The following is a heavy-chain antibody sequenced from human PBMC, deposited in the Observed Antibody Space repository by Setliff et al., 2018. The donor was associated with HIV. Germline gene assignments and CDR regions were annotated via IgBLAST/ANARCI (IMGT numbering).Heavy chain of an antibody. CDR3: ATHYGSGSYYNY. CDR2: IYYGGNT. CDR1: GASVTSSSYY. Sequence: TLSLTCSVSGASVTSSSYYWGWIRQPPGKGLEWIGSIYYGGNTYSNPSLRSRLSISLDTSKNQFSLELYSVTAADTAVYYCATHYGSGSYYNYWGQGMLVTVSS. D-gene: IGHD3-10*01. J-gene: IGHJ4*02. V-gene: IGHV4-39*01.